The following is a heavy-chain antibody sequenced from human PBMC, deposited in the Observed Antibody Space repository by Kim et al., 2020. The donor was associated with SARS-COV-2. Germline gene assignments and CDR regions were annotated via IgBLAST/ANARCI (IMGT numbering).Heavy chain of an antibody. CDR3: ARRGFYYGSGSLDS. D-gene: IGHD3-10*01. J-gene: IGHJ5*01. Sequence: YSPSFQGQVTISVDKSISTAYLQWTSLKASDSAIYYCARRGFYYGSGSLDSWGQGTLLTVSS. V-gene: IGHV5-51*01.